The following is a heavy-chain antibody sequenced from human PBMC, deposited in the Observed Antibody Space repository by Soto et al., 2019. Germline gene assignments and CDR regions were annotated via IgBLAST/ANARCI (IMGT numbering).Heavy chain of an antibody. J-gene: IGHJ4*02. D-gene: IGHD3-10*01. CDR2: IYWDDDK. Sequence: QITLKESGPTLVKPTQTLTLTCTFSGFSLSTSGVGVGWIRQPPGKALEWLALIYWDDDKRYSPSLKSRLTSTKDTSKNQVVLTMTNMDPVDTATYYCAHRGPSMVRGVIIFDYWGQGTLVTVSS. V-gene: IGHV2-5*02. CDR3: AHRGPSMVRGVIIFDY. CDR1: GFSLSTSGVG.